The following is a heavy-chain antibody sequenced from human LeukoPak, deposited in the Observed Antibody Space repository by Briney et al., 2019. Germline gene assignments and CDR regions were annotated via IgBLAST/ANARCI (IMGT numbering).Heavy chain of an antibody. D-gene: IGHD6-13*01. CDR2: IYYSGNT. CDR3: ARLVVSSWYHEVLRGRDY. V-gene: IGHV4-39*01. J-gene: IGHJ4*02. Sequence: SETLSLTCTVSGGSISRSRDYWGWIRQPPGKGLEWIGSIYYSGNTYYKPSLKSRVTISVDTSKNQFSLRLSSVTAADTAVYYCARLVVSSWYHEVLRGRDYWGQGTLVTVSS. CDR1: GGSISRSRDY.